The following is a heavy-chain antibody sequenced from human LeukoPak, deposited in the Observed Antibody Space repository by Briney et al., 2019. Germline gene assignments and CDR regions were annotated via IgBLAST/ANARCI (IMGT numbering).Heavy chain of an antibody. D-gene: IGHD2-15*01. CDR2: INHRGST. CDR3: ARAPGAALD. V-gene: IGHV4-34*01. CDR1: GGSFSGYY. J-gene: IGHJ4*02. Sequence: KSSETLSLTCAVYGGSFSGYYWSWIRQPPGKGLEWIGEINHRGSTNYNPSLKSRVTVSLDTSKNQFSLNLSSVTAADTAVYYCARAPGAALDWGQGTLVTVSS.